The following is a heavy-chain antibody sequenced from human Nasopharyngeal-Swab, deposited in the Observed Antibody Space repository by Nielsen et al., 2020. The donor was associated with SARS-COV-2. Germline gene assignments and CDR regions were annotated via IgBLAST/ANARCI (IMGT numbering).Heavy chain of an antibody. D-gene: IGHD1-14*01. J-gene: IGHJ4*02. V-gene: IGHV3-11*06. CDR3: ARAQPRGLREPDYFDY. Sequence: GGSLRLSCAASGFTFSDYYMSWIRQAPGKGLEWVSYISSSSSYTNYADSVKGRFTISRDNAKNSLYLQMNSLRAEDTAVYYCARAQPRGLREPDYFDYWGQGTLVTVSS. CDR1: GFTFSDYY. CDR2: ISSSSSYT.